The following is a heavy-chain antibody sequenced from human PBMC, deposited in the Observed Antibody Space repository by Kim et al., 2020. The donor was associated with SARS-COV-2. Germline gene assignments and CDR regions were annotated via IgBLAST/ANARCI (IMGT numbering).Heavy chain of an antibody. J-gene: IGHJ3*02. V-gene: IGHV4-59*08. CDR1: GGSFTNDY. Sequence: SETLSLTCTVSGGSFTNDYWSWIRQPPGKRLEWIGYIHYSGSTNYKPSLKSRVTISIDTSNNTLSLKLKSVTAADTAVYYCARSVRANAFDIWGQGTMVTVSS. CDR3: ARSVRANAFDI. CDR2: IHYSGST. D-gene: IGHD4-4*01.